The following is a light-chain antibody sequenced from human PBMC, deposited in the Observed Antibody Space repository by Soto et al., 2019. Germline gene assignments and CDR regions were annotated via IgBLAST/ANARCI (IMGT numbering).Light chain of an antibody. CDR3: QQYAKPPWT. Sequence: EIVLTQSPGTLSLSPGERATLSCRASQSVTANHLAWYQQKPGQAPRLLIYGASSRATGIPDRFSGSGSGTDFTLTIRRLEPEDFAVYYCQQYAKPPWTFGQGTKVEIK. CDR2: GAS. J-gene: IGKJ1*01. CDR1: QSVTANH. V-gene: IGKV3-20*01.